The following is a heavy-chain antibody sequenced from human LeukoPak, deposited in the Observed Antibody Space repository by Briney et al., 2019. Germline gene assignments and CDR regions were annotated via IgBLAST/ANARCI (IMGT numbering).Heavy chain of an antibody. J-gene: IGHJ4*02. D-gene: IGHD2-15*01. CDR1: GFTVSSNY. Sequence: GGSLRLSCAASGFTVSSNYMSWVRQAPGKGLEWVSVIYSGGSTYYADSVKGRFTISRDNSKSTLYLQMNSLRAEDTAVYYCAGCSGGSCYSGYYFDYWGQGTLVTVSS. CDR3: AGCSGGSCYSGYYFDY. CDR2: IYSGGST. V-gene: IGHV3-53*01.